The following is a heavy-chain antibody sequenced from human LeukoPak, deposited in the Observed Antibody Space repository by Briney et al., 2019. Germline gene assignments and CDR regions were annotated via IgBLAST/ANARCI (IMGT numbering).Heavy chain of an antibody. CDR3: ARDLLGCCSGGKCYPYYFDY. CDR1: GFTFHDYG. CDR2: FNWNGVST. J-gene: IGHJ4*02. Sequence: GGSLRLSCTASGFTFHDYGMSWCRQVPGKGLEWVASFNWNGVSTGYADSLKGRFTISRDNAKSSLYLQMNSLRADDTALYYCARDLLGCCSGGKCYPYYFDYWGQGSLVTVSS. V-gene: IGHV3-20*04. D-gene: IGHD2-15*01.